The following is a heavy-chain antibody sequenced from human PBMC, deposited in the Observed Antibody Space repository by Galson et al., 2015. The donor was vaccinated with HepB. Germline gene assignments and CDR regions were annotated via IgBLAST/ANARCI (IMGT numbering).Heavy chain of an antibody. D-gene: IGHD3-22*01. CDR2: ITSSTSYT. Sequence: SLRLSCAASGFTFSDYSMSWIRQAPGKGLEWVSYITSSTSYTNYADSVKGRFTISRDNAKNSLYLQMNSLRAEDTAVYYCARDHPAYDSSGQDGNDYWGQGTLVTVSS. CDR3: ARDHPAYDSSGQDGNDY. CDR1: GFTFSDYS. J-gene: IGHJ4*02. V-gene: IGHV3-11*06.